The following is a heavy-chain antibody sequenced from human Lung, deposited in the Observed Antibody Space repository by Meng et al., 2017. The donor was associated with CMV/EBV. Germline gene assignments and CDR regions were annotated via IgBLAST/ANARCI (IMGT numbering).Heavy chain of an antibody. Sequence: VQWVESGGGLAKPGGSLRLSCVASGITFNTYSMNWVRQPPGKGVEWVATISSRSTYIYYADLGKGRFTISRDNVQNFLYLQMTSLSAEDTAVYYCATESPGFSSSFDNWGQGTLVTVSS. J-gene: IGHJ4*02. CDR2: ISSRSTYI. V-gene: IGHV3-21*01. CDR1: GITFNTYS. CDR3: ATESPGFSSSFDN. D-gene: IGHD6-19*01.